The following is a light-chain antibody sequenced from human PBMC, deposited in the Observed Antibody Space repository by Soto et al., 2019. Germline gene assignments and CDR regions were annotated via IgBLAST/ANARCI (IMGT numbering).Light chain of an antibody. V-gene: IGKV1-39*01. J-gene: IGKJ2*02. CDR3: QQRYSTPGT. Sequence: DIQMTQSTSSLSASVGDRVTITCRASQSISSYLNWYQQKPGKAPKLLIYAASSLRSGVPSRFSGSGSGTDFTLTISSLQPEDFATYYCQQRYSTPGTFGQGTKLEIK. CDR1: QSISSY. CDR2: AAS.